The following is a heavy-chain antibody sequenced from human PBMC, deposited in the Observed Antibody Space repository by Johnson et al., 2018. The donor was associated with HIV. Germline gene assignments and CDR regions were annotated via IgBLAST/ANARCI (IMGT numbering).Heavy chain of an antibody. V-gene: IGHV3-23*04. CDR3: ARDFKDSSSWYGAFDI. J-gene: IGHJ3*02. D-gene: IGHD6-13*01. CDR2: ISGSGGST. Sequence: VQLVESGGGLVQPGGSLRLSCAASGFTFSSYAMSWVRQAPGKGLEWVSAISGSGGSTGYADAVKGRFTISRDNAKNSLYLQMNSLRAEDTALYYCARDFKDSSSWYGAFDIWGQGTMVTVSS. CDR1: GFTFSSYA.